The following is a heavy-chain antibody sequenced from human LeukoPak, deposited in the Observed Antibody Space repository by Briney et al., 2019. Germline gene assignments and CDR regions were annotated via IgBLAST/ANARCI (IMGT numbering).Heavy chain of an antibody. D-gene: IGHD3-22*01. CDR3: AKGHSSGYKGDAFDI. Sequence: GGSLRLSCAASGFTFSSYSMNWVRQAPGKGLEWVSAISGSGGSTYYADSVKGRFTIPRDNSKNTLYLQMNSLRAEDTAVYYCAKGHSSGYKGDAFDIWGQGTMVTVSS. CDR1: GFTFSSYS. CDR2: ISGSGGST. J-gene: IGHJ3*02. V-gene: IGHV3-23*01.